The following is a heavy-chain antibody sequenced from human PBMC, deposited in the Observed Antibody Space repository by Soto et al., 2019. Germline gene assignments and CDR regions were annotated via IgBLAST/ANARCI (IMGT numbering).Heavy chain of an antibody. CDR3: ASQLESTTYFDY. J-gene: IGHJ4*02. Sequence: LQLQESGPGLVKPSETLSLTCTVSGGSISNSGYFWAWMRQPPGKGLEWVGTISHTGSPRYNPYLNIQTTISIDTSKNQFSLRLPSLTAADTAVFCCASQLESTTYFDYWGRGTLVTVSS. D-gene: IGHD1-1*01. CDR2: ISHTGSP. V-gene: IGHV4-39*01. CDR1: GGSISNSGYF.